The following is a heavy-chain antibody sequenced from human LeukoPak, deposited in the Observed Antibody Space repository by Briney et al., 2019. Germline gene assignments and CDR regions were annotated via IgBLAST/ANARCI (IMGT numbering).Heavy chain of an antibody. Sequence: GASVNVSCKASGYTFTSYDISGVRQATGQGLEGMGWMNPISGNTGYAQKSQSNVTMTRNTSISTAYMELSSLRSEDTAVYYCARVSGYDFYYYYYYMDVWGKGTTVTIPS. J-gene: IGHJ6*03. D-gene: IGHD5-12*01. CDR3: ARVSGYDFYYYYYYMDV. CDR2: MNPISGNT. V-gene: IGHV1-8*01. CDR1: GYTFTSYD.